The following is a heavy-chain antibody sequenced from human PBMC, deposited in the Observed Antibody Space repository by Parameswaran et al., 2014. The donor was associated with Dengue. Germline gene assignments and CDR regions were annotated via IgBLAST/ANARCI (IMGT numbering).Heavy chain of an antibody. CDR2: ISSSGSTI. V-gene: IGHV3-48*03. D-gene: IGHD5-12*01. CDR3: AREFRYSGYDFG. Sequence: KWIRQPPGKGLEWVSYISSSGSTIYYADSVKGRFTISRDNAKNSLYLQMNSLRAEDTAVYYCAREFRYSGYDFGWGQGTLVTVSS. J-gene: IGHJ4*02.